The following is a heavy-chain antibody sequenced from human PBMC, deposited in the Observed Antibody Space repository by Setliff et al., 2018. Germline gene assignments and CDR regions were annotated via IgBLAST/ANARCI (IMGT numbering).Heavy chain of an antibody. Sequence: ASVKVSCKASGYSFTSNDINWVRQAPGQGLEWMGWISAYNGNTNYAQKLQGRVTMTTDTSTSTAYMELRSLRSDDTAVYYCARDPRLWITFGGECLWDYWGQGTLVTVSS. V-gene: IGHV1-18*01. D-gene: IGHD3-16*01. CDR1: GYSFTSND. CDR3: ARDPRLWITFGGECLWDY. J-gene: IGHJ4*02. CDR2: ISAYNGNT.